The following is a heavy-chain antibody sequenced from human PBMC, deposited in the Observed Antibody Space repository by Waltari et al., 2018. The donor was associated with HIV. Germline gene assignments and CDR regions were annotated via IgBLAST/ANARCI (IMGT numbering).Heavy chain of an antibody. CDR2: NTTSGRT. D-gene: IGHD3-22*01. V-gene: IGHV4-4*07. Sequence: QVQLQESGPGLVKPSEPLSLTCTVSGGSISRYYWSWIRQPAGKGLEWIGRNTTSGRTSNNPTLKSRVTRSVDTSKNQFSLKLSSVTAADTAVYYCARQLRIPQSGYYYDSSGYYWDLWFDPWGQGTLVTVSS. CDR1: GGSISRYY. J-gene: IGHJ5*02. CDR3: ARQLRIPQSGYYYDSSGYYWDLWFDP.